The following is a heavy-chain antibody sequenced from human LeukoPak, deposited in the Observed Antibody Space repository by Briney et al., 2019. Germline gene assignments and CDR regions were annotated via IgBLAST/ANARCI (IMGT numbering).Heavy chain of an antibody. CDR1: GFTFSSYG. Sequence: PGRSLRLSCAASGFTFSSYGMHWVRQAPGKGLEWVAVISYDGSNKYYADSVKGRFTISRDNSKNTLYLQMNSLRAEDTAVYYCAKDRLGYYYGMDVWGQGTTVTVSS. J-gene: IGHJ6*02. CDR2: ISYDGSNK. V-gene: IGHV3-30*18. CDR3: AKDRLGYYYGMDV. D-gene: IGHD6-25*01.